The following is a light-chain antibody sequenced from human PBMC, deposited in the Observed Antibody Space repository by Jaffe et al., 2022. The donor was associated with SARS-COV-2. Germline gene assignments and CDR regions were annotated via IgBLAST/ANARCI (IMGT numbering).Light chain of an antibody. V-gene: IGKV1-39*01. CDR2: AAS. Sequence: DFQMTQSPSSLSASVRDRVTITCRASQNIDTYLNWYQQKPGKAPKLLIYAASSLQSGVPSRFSGSGSGTDFTLTISSLQPEDFATYYCQQTYSALFTFGPGTKVDI. CDR3: QQTYSALFT. J-gene: IGKJ3*01. CDR1: QNIDTY.